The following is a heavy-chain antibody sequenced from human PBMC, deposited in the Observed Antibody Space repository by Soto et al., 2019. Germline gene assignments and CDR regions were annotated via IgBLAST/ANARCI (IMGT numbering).Heavy chain of an antibody. CDR2: INPNSGGT. CDR1: GYTFTGYY. D-gene: IGHD6-13*01. CDR3: ARGGSSSWYEDAFDI. Sequence: ASVKVSCKASGYTFTGYYMHWVRQAPGQGLEWMGWINPNSGGTNYAQKFQGWVTVTRDTSISTAYMELSRLRSDDTAVYYCARGGSSSWYEDAFDIWGQGTMVTVSS. V-gene: IGHV1-2*04. J-gene: IGHJ3*02.